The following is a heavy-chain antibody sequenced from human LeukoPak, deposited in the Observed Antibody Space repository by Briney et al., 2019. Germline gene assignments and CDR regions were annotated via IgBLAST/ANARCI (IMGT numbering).Heavy chain of an antibody. Sequence: SETLSLTCAVYGGSFSGYYWSWIRQPPGKGLEWIGEINHSGSTNYNPSLKSRVTISVDTSKNQFSLKLSSVTPEDTAVYYCARDGAVATILKNWFDPWGQGTLVTVSS. V-gene: IGHV4-34*01. J-gene: IGHJ5*02. D-gene: IGHD5-12*01. CDR1: GGSFSGYY. CDR3: ARDGAVATILKNWFDP. CDR2: INHSGST.